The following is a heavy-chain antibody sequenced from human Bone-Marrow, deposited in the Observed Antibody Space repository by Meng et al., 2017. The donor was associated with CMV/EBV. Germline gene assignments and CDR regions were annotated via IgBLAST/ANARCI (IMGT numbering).Heavy chain of an antibody. Sequence: SETLSLTCTVSGGSIRSYYWSWIRQPPGKGLEWIGYIYYSGSTNYNPSLKSRVTISVDTSKNPFSLKLSSVTAADTAVYYCARGGATIFGVVIMPDYWGQGTLVTVSS. CDR1: GGSIRSYY. J-gene: IGHJ4*02. D-gene: IGHD3-3*01. V-gene: IGHV4-59*01. CDR3: ARGGATIFGVVIMPDY. CDR2: IYYSGST.